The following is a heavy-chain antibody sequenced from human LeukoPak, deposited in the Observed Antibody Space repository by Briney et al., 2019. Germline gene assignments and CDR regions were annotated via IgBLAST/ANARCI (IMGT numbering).Heavy chain of an antibody. Sequence: PSETLSLTCTVSGGSISSSSYYWGWIRQPPGKGLEWIGSIYYSGSTYYNPSLKSRVTISVDTSKNQFSLKLSSVTAADTAAYYCARLASITIFGVAPFMDVWGKGTTVTVSS. V-gene: IGHV4-39*01. J-gene: IGHJ6*03. CDR3: ARLASITIFGVAPFMDV. D-gene: IGHD3-3*01. CDR2: IYYSGST. CDR1: GGSISSSSYY.